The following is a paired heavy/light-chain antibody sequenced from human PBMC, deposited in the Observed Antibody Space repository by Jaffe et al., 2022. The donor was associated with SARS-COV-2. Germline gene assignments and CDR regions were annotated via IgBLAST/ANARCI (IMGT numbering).Heavy chain of an antibody. CDR2: IIWNNGQI. D-gene: IGHD2-8*01. CDR3: VKDGVPGGAEY. J-gene: IGHJ4*02. CDR1: GVIIYEYG. Sequence: EVQLVESGGALVQPGRSLRLSCTASGVIIYEYGMHWVRQVPGKGLEWVSGIIWNNGQIGYADSVKGRFTISGDWAKNSVNLEMNSLRAEDTALYYCVKDGVPGGAEYWGQGTLVTVSS. V-gene: IGHV3-9*01.
Light chain of an antibody. CDR3: MQGTHWPYT. Sequence: EVVMTQSPVSLPVTLGQPASISCRPSQSLVYRDGSVFLNWFQQRPGQSPRRLIYKVSNRDSGVPDRFSGSGSGADFTLHISRVEAEDVGVYYCMQGTHWPYTFGQGTKLEIK. V-gene: IGKV2-30*01. CDR1: QSLVYRDGSVF. CDR2: KVS. J-gene: IGKJ2*01.